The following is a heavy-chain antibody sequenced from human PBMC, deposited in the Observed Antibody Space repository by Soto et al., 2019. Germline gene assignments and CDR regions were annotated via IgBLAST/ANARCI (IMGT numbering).Heavy chain of an antibody. Sequence: GGSMRLSCAASGFTFSSYWMTWVRQAPGKGLEWVAIIKQDGSEKYYVDSVKGRFTISRDNAKNSLYLQMNSLRVEDTAVYYCARTTRDAFDIWGQGTMVTGSS. V-gene: IGHV3-7*03. CDR2: IKQDGSEK. CDR1: GFTFSSYW. CDR3: ARTTRDAFDI. J-gene: IGHJ3*02.